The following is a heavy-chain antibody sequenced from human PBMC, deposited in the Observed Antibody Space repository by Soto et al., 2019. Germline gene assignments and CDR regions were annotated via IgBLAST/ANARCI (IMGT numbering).Heavy chain of an antibody. CDR2: INPNSSGT. D-gene: IGHD2-15*01. J-gene: IGHJ4*02. Sequence: ASVKVSCKASGYTFTGYYMHWVRQAPGQGLEWMGRINPNSSGTNYAQKFQGWVTMTRDTSISTAYMELSRLRSDDTAVYYCASSVGYCSGGSCYTFDYWGQGTLVTVSS. V-gene: IGHV1-2*04. CDR1: GYTFTGYY. CDR3: ASSVGYCSGGSCYTFDY.